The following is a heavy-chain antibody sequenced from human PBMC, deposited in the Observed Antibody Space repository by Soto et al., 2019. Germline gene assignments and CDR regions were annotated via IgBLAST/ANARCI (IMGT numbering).Heavy chain of an antibody. Sequence: QLQLQESGPGLVKPSETLSLTCTVSGGSISSSSYYWGWIRQPPGKGLEWIGSIYYSGSTYYNPSLKSRVTISVDTSKNQFSLKLSSVTAADTAVYYCARLKRAAAGYYYYYYMDVWGKGTTVTVSS. V-gene: IGHV4-39*01. CDR1: GGSISSSSYY. J-gene: IGHJ6*03. CDR2: IYYSGST. CDR3: ARLKRAAAGYYYYYYMDV. D-gene: IGHD6-13*01.